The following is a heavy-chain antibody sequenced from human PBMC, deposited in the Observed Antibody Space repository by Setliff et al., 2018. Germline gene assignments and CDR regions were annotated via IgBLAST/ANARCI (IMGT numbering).Heavy chain of an antibody. CDR3: TTEGESELDY. Sequence: GESLKISCSASGFTFGAYSMNWVRQAPGKGLEWVGRIKGFPDGETTDYAAPVKGRFTLSRDDSKNTLYLEMNSLETEDTALYYCTTEGESELDYWGQGTLVNVSS. V-gene: IGHV3-15*05. J-gene: IGHJ4*02. CDR2: IKGFPDGETT. CDR1: GFTFGAYS.